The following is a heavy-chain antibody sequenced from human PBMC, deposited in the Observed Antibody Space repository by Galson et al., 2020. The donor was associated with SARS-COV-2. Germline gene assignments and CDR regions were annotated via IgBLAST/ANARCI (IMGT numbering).Heavy chain of an antibody. CDR1: GGSISSYY. CDR2: IYYSGST. CDR3: ARGGTNVRGGIDV. D-gene: IGHD2-2*01. J-gene: IGHJ6*02. Sequence: ETSESLSLTCTVSGGSISSYYWSWSRQPPGKGLEWIGYIYYSGSTNYNPSLKSRVNISVDTSKNQFSLKLSSVTAADTAVYYCARGGTNVRGGIDVWGQGTTVNVSS. V-gene: IGHV4-59*01.